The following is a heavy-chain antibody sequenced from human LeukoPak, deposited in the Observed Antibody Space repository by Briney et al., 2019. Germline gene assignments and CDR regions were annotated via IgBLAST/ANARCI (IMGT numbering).Heavy chain of an antibody. CDR3: ARYATVVSYFDY. D-gene: IGHD4-17*01. V-gene: IGHV4-59*01. J-gene: IGHJ4*02. CDR2: IYYSGST. Sequence: PSETLSLTCTVSGGSISSYYWSWIRQPPGKGLEWIRYIYYSGSTNYNPSLKSRVTISVDTPKNQFSLKLSSVTAADTAVYYCARYATVVSYFDYWGQGTLVTVSS. CDR1: GGSISSYY.